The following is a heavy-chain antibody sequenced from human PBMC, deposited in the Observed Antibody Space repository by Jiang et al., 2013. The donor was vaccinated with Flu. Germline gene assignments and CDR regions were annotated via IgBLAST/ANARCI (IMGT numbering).Heavy chain of an antibody. Sequence: GSGLVKPSETLSLTCTVSGGSISSYYWSWIRQPPGKGLKWIGYIYYSGSTNYNPSLKSRVTISVDTSKNQFSLKLSSVTAADTAVYYCARANVDTAMVTYYYYYYG. CDR3: ARANVDTAMVTYYYYYYG. J-gene: IGHJ6*01. CDR2: IYYSGST. V-gene: IGHV4-59*01. D-gene: IGHD5-18*01. CDR1: GGSISSYY.